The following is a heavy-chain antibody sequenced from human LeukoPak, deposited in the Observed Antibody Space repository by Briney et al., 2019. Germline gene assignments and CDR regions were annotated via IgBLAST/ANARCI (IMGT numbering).Heavy chain of an antibody. V-gene: IGHV3-33*06. CDR2: IWYDGSNK. CDR1: VFAFSSYA. Sequence: PGGSLRLSCAASVFAFSSYAMHWVRQAPGKGLEWVAVIWYDGSNKYYADSVKGRFTISRDNSKNTLYLQMNSLRAEDTAVYYCAKDPLWFGEPEYYFDYWGQGTLVTVSS. J-gene: IGHJ4*02. D-gene: IGHD3-10*01. CDR3: AKDPLWFGEPEYYFDY.